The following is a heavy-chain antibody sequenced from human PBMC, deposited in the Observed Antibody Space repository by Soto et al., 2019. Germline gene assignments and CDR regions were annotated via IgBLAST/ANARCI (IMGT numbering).Heavy chain of an antibody. Sequence: EVQLLESGGGLVQPGGSLRLSCAASGFTFSSYAMSWVRQAPGQGLEWVSAISGSGGSTYYADSVKGRFTISRDNSKNTLYLQMNSLRAEDTAVYYCAKDQRVLRYFDWSFDYWGQGTLVTVSS. CDR1: GFTFSSYA. D-gene: IGHD3-9*01. V-gene: IGHV3-23*01. CDR2: ISGSGGST. CDR3: AKDQRVLRYFDWSFDY. J-gene: IGHJ4*02.